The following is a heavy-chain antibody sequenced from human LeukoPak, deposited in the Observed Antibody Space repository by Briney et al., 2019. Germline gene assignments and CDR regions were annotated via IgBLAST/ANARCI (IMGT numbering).Heavy chain of an antibody. V-gene: IGHV3-30*02. CDR1: GLTFSSYG. CDR2: IRYDGSNK. CDR3: AKERNYFDSSGYADY. D-gene: IGHD3-22*01. J-gene: IGHJ4*02. Sequence: PGGSLRLSCAASGLTFSSYGMHWVRQAPGKGLEWVAFIRYDGSNKYYADSVKGRFTISRDNSKNTLYLQMNSLRAEDTAVYYCAKERNYFDSSGYADYWGQGTLVTVSS.